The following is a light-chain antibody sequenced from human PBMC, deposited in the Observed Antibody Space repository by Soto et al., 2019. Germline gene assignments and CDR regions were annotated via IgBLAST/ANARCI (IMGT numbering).Light chain of an antibody. CDR3: QQYGSSPQVT. V-gene: IGKV3-20*01. CDR1: QSVSSSY. J-gene: IGKJ5*01. CDR2: GAS. Sequence: EIVLTQSPGTLSLSPGERATLSCRASQSVSSSYLAWYQQKPGQAPRLLIYGASSRATGIPDRFSGSGSGTDFTLTISRLEPEDFAVYYCQQYGSSPQVTIGQGTRLEIK.